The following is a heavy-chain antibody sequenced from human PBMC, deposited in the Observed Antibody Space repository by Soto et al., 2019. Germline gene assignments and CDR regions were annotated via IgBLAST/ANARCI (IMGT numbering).Heavy chain of an antibody. V-gene: IGHV1-8*01. CDR2: MNPNSGNT. CDR3: ARAEGIVVVVAATQHTSFSLLP. J-gene: IGHJ5*02. D-gene: IGHD2-15*01. Sequence: ASVKVSCKASGYTFTSYDINWVRQATGQGLEWMGWMNPNSGNTGYAQKFQGRVTMTRNTSISTAYMELSSLRSEDTAVYYCARAEGIVVVVAATQHTSFSLLPWGQGTLVTVSS. CDR1: GYTFTSYD.